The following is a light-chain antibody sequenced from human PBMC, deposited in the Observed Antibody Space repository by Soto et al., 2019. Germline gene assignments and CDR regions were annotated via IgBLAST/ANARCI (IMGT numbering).Light chain of an antibody. Sequence: IVLPPSPGTLSLSPWERATFSCRASQSVSSNYLAWYQQKPGQAPRLLIYGAFKRATGIPDRCSGSGSGTDFTLTISRMEPEDFAVYCCQQYGSSPRTFGQGTKVDIK. V-gene: IGKV3-20*01. CDR1: QSVSSNY. J-gene: IGKJ1*01. CDR2: GAF. CDR3: QQYGSSPRT.